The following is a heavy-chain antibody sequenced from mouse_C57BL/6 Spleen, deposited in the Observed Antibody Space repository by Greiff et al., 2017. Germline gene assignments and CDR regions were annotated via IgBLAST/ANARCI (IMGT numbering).Heavy chain of an antibody. V-gene: IGHV1-52*01. Sequence: QVQLQQPGAELVRPGSSVKLSCKASGYTFTSYWMHWVKQRPIQSLEWIGNIDPSDSDTHYNQKFKGKATLTVDKSSSTAYMQLSSLTSEDSAVYYCARACGSRWYFDVWGTGTTVTVSS. CDR3: ARACGSRWYFDV. CDR2: IDPSDSDT. CDR1: GYTFTSYW. J-gene: IGHJ1*03.